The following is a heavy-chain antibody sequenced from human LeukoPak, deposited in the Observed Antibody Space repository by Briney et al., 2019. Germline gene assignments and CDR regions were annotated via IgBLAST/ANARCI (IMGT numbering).Heavy chain of an antibody. Sequence: GGSLRLSCTASGFNFNNYGMYWVRQAPGKGLEWMTFIRHDGINKYYADSVKGRFTISIDNSKNTLYLQMNSLRPEDTAVYYCAKTYYDFWSGYLLDYWGQGTLVTVSS. V-gene: IGHV3-30*02. CDR1: GFNFNNYG. CDR2: IRHDGINK. CDR3: AKTYYDFWSGYLLDY. D-gene: IGHD3-3*01. J-gene: IGHJ4*02.